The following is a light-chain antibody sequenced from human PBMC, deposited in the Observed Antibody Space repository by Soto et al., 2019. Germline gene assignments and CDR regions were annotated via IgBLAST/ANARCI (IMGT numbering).Light chain of an antibody. CDR3: QQYNSYPGT. J-gene: IGKJ1*01. Sequence: DIQMTQSPSTLSASVGDRVTITCRASQTISNWLAWYQQKPGKAPKLLIYVASSLESGVPSRFSGTGSGTEFRLTISSLQPDDFATYYCQQYNSYPGTFGQGTKVEIK. CDR1: QTISNW. CDR2: VAS. V-gene: IGKV1-5*01.